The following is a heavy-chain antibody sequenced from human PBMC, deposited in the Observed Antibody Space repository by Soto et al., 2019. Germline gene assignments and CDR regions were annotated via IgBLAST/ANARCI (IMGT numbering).Heavy chain of an antibody. CDR1: GGSISTYY. CDR2: ISYSGST. Sequence: NPSETLSLTCTVSGGSISTYYWTWIRQPPGKGLEWIGYISYSGSTNYNPSLKSRLTISLNTSKKHFSLKLSSVTAADTAVYYCARGTRATQYYYYLYGMDVWGQGTTVTVSS. J-gene: IGHJ6*02. V-gene: IGHV4-59*01. CDR3: ARGTRATQYYYYLYGMDV.